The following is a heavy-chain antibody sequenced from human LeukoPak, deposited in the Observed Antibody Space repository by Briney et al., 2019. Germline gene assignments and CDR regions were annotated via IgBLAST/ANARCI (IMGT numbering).Heavy chain of an antibody. CDR2: SRNKAHSYST. V-gene: IGHV3-72*01. CDR1: VFTFGDHY. CDR3: VPMLRGVGY. Sequence: GWSLRLSCAFSVFTFGDHYMDWVRQARGKGLEWVGRSRNKAHSYSTDFAASVRGRASLSRDDSRNALNRRLNSRRPDVTAVYHCVPMLRGVGYWGQGTLVTVSS. J-gene: IGHJ4*02. D-gene: IGHD3-10*01.